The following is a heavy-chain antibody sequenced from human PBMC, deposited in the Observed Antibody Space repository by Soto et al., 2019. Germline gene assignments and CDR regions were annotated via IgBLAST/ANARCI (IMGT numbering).Heavy chain of an antibody. CDR2: ISWDGGST. CDR1: GFTFDDYT. J-gene: IGHJ6*02. Sequence: GGSLRLSCAASGFTFDDYTMHWVRQAPGKGLEWVSLISWDGGSTYYADSVKGRFTISRDNSKNSLYLQMNSLRTEDTALYYCAKDMVVGRETYYDFWSGSVYYYYGMDVWGQGTTVTVSS. CDR3: AKDMVVGRETYYDFWSGSVYYYYGMDV. D-gene: IGHD3-3*01. V-gene: IGHV3-43*01.